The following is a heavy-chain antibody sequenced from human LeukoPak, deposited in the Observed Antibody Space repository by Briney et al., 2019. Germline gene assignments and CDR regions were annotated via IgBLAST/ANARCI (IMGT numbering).Heavy chain of an antibody. CDR3: ANWFASSYGMDV. Sequence: GGSLRLSCAASGFTFSSYAMSWVRQAPGKGLEWVSAISGSGGSTYYADSVKGRFTISRDNSKNTLYLQMNSLRAEDTAVYYCANWFASSYGMDVWGQGTTVTVSS. D-gene: IGHD2-2*01. CDR1: GFTFSSYA. J-gene: IGHJ6*02. CDR2: ISGSGGST. V-gene: IGHV3-23*01.